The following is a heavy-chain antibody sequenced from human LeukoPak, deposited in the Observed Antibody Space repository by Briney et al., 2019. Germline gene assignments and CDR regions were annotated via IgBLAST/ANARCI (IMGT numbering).Heavy chain of an antibody. CDR1: GGTFSSYA. CDR3: ARDLRYCTNGVCYEGSWFDP. J-gene: IGHJ5*02. D-gene: IGHD2-8*01. Sequence: GASVKVSCKASGGTFSSYAISWVRQAPGQGLEWMGRIIPILGIANYAQKFQGRVTITADKSTSTAYVELSSLRSEDTAVYYCARDLRYCTNGVCYEGSWFDPWGQGTLVTVSS. CDR2: IIPILGIA. V-gene: IGHV1-69*04.